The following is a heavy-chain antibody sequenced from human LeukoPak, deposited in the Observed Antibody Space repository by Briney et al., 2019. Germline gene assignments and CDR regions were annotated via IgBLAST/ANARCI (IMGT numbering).Heavy chain of an antibody. CDR3: ARLRGSYLDY. CDR1: GGSISSYY. D-gene: IGHD3-10*01. CDR2: IYYSGST. V-gene: IGHV4-59*01. Sequence: SATLSLTCTVSGGSISSYYWSWIRQPPGKGLEWIGYIYYSGSTNYNPSLKSRVTISVDTSKNQFSLKLSSVTAADTAVYYCARLRGSYLDYWGQGTLVTVSS. J-gene: IGHJ4*02.